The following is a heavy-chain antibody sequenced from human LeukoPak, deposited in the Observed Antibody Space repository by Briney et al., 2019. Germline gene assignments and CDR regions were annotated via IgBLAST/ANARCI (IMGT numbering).Heavy chain of an antibody. V-gene: IGHV3-9*01. CDR2: ISWNSGSI. CDR3: AKDYSPFGYVDTAMVTLFDY. CDR1: GFTFSSYA. Sequence: GGSLRLSCAASGFTFSSYAMSRVRQAPGKGLEWVSGISWNSGSIGYADSVKGRFTISRDNAKNSLYLQMNSLRAEDTALYYCAKDYSPFGYVDTAMVTLFDYWGQGTLVTVSS. D-gene: IGHD5-18*01. J-gene: IGHJ4*02.